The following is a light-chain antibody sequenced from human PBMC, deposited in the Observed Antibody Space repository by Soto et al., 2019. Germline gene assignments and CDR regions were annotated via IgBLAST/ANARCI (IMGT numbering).Light chain of an antibody. CDR2: KAS. V-gene: IGKV1-5*03. CDR3: QQYNSYLWT. J-gene: IGKJ1*01. Sequence: DVQMTQSPSTLSASVGDRVTITCRASQSVSIWLAWYQQKPGKAPKLLIYKASSLESGVPSRFSGSGSGAEVTLTINSLQPDDFATYYCQQYNSYLWTFGQGTKVEIK. CDR1: QSVSIW.